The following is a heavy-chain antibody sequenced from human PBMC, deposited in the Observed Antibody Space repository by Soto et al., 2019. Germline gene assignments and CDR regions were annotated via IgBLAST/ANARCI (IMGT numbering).Heavy chain of an antibody. J-gene: IGHJ4*02. D-gene: IGHD2-2*01. CDR3: AKENHEVPAADWVQFDY. V-gene: IGHV3-23*01. CDR2: ISGSGGST. Sequence: PGGSLRLSCAASGFTFSSYAMSWVRQAPGKGLEWVSAISGSGGSTYYAGSVKGRFTISRDNSKNTLYLQMNSLRAEDTAVYYCAKENHEVPAADWVQFDYWGQGTLVTVSS. CDR1: GFTFSSYA.